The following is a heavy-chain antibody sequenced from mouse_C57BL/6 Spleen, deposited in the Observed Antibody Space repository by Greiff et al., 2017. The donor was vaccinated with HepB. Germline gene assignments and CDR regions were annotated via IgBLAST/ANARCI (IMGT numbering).Heavy chain of an antibody. CDR3: ARGTLMDY. CDR1: GYTFTSYW. D-gene: IGHD3-3*01. CDR2: IDPSDSYT. J-gene: IGHJ4*01. Sequence: QVQLQQSGAELVMPGASVKLSCKASGYTFTSYWMHWVKQRPGQGLEWIGEIDPSDSYTNYNQKFKGKSTLTVDKSSSTAYMQLSSLTSEDSAVYYCARGTLMDYWGQGTSVTVSS. V-gene: IGHV1-69*01.